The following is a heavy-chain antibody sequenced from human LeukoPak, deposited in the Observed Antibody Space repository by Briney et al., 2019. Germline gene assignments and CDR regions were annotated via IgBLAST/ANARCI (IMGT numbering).Heavy chain of an antibody. Sequence: GGSLRLSCAASGFTFSSYAMTWVRQAPGKGLEWVSAISGSGGGTYYSDSVKGRFTISRDDSKNTLYLQMNSLRAEDTALYYCAKDTWQFAPDYYYYMDVWGKGTTVTVSS. V-gene: IGHV3-23*01. CDR3: AKDTWQFAPDYYYYMDV. J-gene: IGHJ6*03. CDR1: GFTFSSYA. D-gene: IGHD2-21*01. CDR2: ISGSGGGT.